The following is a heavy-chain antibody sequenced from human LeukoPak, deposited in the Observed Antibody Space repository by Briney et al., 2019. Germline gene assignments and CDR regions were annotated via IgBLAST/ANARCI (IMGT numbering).Heavy chain of an antibody. J-gene: IGHJ4*02. CDR3: ARDIYYYGSGSYYFDY. V-gene: IGHV4-4*07. D-gene: IGHD3-10*01. Sequence: SETLSLTCTVSGVSISSYYWSWIRQPAGKGLEWIGRIYTSGSTNYNPSLKSRVTISVDTSKNQFSLKLSSVTAADTAVYYCARDIYYYGSGSYYFDYWGQGTLVTVSS. CDR1: GVSISSYY. CDR2: IYTSGST.